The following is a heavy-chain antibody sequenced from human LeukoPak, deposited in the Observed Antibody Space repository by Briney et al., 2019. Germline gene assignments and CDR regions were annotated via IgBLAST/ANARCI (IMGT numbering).Heavy chain of an antibody. CDR3: AKDRATMVRGVIIKGLDY. J-gene: IGHJ4*02. D-gene: IGHD3-10*01. Sequence: GGSLRLSCAASGFTFSSYGMHWVRQAPGKGLEWVAVISYDGSNKYYADSVKGRFTISRDNSKNTLYLQMNSLRAEDTAVYYCAKDRATMVRGVIIKGLDYWAQGTLVTVSS. CDR2: ISYDGSNK. CDR1: GFTFSSYG. V-gene: IGHV3-30*18.